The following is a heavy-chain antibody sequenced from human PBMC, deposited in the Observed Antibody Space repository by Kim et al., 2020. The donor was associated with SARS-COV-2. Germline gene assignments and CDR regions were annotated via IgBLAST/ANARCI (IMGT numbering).Heavy chain of an antibody. D-gene: IGHD3-10*01. V-gene: IGHV3-48*02. CDR1: EFSFSSYS. CDR2: ISRSSTTI. CDR3: ARGFSDLGYNYYYMDV. J-gene: IGHJ6*03. Sequence: GGYLRLSCAASEFSFSSYSMNWVRQAPGKGLEWVSYISRSSTTINYADYVKGRFTISRDDAKKSLYLQMNSLRDEDTAVYYCARGFSDLGYNYYYMDVWG.